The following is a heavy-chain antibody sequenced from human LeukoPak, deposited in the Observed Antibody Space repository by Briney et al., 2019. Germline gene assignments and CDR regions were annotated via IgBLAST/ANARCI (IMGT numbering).Heavy chain of an antibody. Sequence: GESLKISWKGSGYSFTSYWIGWVRQMPGKGLEWMGIIYPGDSDTRYSPSFQGQVTISADKSISTAYLQWSSLKASDTAMYYCARHRRIAAAGTIPDYWGQGTLVTVSS. J-gene: IGHJ4*02. CDR2: IYPGDSDT. V-gene: IGHV5-51*01. CDR1: GYSFTSYW. D-gene: IGHD6-13*01. CDR3: ARHRRIAAAGTIPDY.